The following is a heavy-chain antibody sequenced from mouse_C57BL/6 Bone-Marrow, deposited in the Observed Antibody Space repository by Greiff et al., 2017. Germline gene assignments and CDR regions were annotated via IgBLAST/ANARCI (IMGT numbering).Heavy chain of an antibody. D-gene: IGHD2-4*01. Sequence: QVQLQQPGAELVRPGTSVKLSCKASGYTFTSYWMHWVKQRPGQGLEWIGVIDPSDSYTNYNQKFKGKATLTVDTSSSTAYMQLSSLTSEDSAVYYCAREGDDCLDYWGQGTTRTVSS. CDR2: IDPSDSYT. CDR1: GYTFTSYW. CDR3: AREGDDCLDY. V-gene: IGHV1-59*01. J-gene: IGHJ2*01.